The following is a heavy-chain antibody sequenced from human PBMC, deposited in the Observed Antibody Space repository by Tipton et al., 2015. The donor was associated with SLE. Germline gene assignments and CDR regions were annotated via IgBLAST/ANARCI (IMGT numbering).Heavy chain of an antibody. CDR1: GGSIRSSSYY. CDR3: AISEGEWLLLSWFDP. Sequence: LRLSCTVSGGSIRSSSYYWGWIRQPPGKGLEWIGSIYYSGSTYYNPSLKSRVTISVDTSKNQFSLKLSSVTAADTAVYYCAISEGEWLLLSWFDPWGQGTLVTVSS. D-gene: IGHD3-3*01. CDR2: IYYSGST. V-gene: IGHV4-39*01. J-gene: IGHJ5*02.